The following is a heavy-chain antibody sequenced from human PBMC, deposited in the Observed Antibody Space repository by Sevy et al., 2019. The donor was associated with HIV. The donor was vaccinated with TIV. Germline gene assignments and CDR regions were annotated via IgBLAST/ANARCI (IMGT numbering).Heavy chain of an antibody. J-gene: IGHJ4*02. Sequence: GGSLRLSCAASGFNFDTFWMGWVRQAPGRGLEWVGRIKSKIDGATRDFAAPVKGRFAISRDDSKNTLYLQMNSLKTEDTAVYYSTAGVGTSDFDYWGRGVLVTVSS. D-gene: IGHD1-26*01. CDR3: TAGVGTSDFDY. CDR2: IKSKIDGATR. V-gene: IGHV3-15*01. CDR1: GFNFDTFW.